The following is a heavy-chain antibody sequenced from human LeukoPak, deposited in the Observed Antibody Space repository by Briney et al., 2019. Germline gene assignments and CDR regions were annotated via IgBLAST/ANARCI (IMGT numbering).Heavy chain of an antibody. V-gene: IGHV3-11*01. CDR1: GFTFSDYY. CDR3: ARDGLESGWYYGYYYYMDV. D-gene: IGHD6-19*01. J-gene: IGHJ6*03. CDR2: ISSSGSTI. Sequence: GGSLRLSCAASGFTFSDYYMSWIRQAPGKGLEWVSYISSSGSTIYYADSVKGRFTISRDNAKNSLYLQMNGLRAEDTAVYYCARDGLESGWYYGYYYYMDVWGKGTTVTISS.